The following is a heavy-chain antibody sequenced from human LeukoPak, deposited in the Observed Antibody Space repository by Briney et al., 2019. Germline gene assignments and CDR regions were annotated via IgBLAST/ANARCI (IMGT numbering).Heavy chain of an antibody. Sequence: EGSLRLSCAASGFNFNTYTMNWVRQAPGKGLEWVSSISSDSSYIYYADAVHGRFTVSRDNAKYSLYLQMNSLRAEDTAVYYCVRGSYGAYDYWGQGSLVTVSP. V-gene: IGHV3-21*01. CDR3: VRGSYGAYDY. CDR2: ISSDSSYI. J-gene: IGHJ4*02. CDR1: GFNFNTYT. D-gene: IGHD4-17*01.